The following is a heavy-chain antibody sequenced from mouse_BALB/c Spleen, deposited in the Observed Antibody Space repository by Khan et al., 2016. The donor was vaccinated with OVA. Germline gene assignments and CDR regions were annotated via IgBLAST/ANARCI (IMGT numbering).Heavy chain of an antibody. J-gene: IGHJ1*01. CDR3: ASGGYWYFDV. V-gene: IGHV9-3-1*01. Sequence: QIQLVQSGPELKKPGETVKISCTASGYTFTNYGMNWVKQAPGKGLKWMGWINTYTGEPTYADDFKGRFAFSLETSASTTYLQINNLKNEDTATYFCASGGYWYFDVWGAGTLVTVS. CDR2: INTYTGEP. D-gene: IGHD1-1*02. CDR1: GYTFTNYG.